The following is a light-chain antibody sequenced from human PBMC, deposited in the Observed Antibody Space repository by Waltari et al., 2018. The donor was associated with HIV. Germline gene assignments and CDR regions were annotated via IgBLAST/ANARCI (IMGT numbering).Light chain of an antibody. V-gene: IGLV2-14*01. CDR2: EVS. Sequence: QSALTQPASVSGSPGQSLTLSCTGTPSDVGACKHVSWYQQHPGKAPKLMIYEVSNRPSGVSNRFSGSKSGNTASLTISGLQAEDEADYFCSSYTSSSTLVFGSGTKVTVL. J-gene: IGLJ1*01. CDR3: SSYTSSSTLV. CDR1: PSDVGACKH.